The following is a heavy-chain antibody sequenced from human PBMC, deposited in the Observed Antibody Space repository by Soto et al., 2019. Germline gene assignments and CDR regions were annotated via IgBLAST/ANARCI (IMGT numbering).Heavy chain of an antibody. CDR2: ISGYNGNT. V-gene: IGHV1-18*01. Sequence: QVQLVQSGAEVKKPGASVKVSCKASGYTFSSYGISWVRQAPGQGLEWMGWISGYNGNTDYAQSLQGRVTMTTDTFTNTAYMELRSLRSGDTAVYYCARARGQWLVTTEYDCWGQGTLVTVSS. CDR3: ARARGQWLVTTEYDC. J-gene: IGHJ4*02. CDR1: GYTFSSYG. D-gene: IGHD6-19*01.